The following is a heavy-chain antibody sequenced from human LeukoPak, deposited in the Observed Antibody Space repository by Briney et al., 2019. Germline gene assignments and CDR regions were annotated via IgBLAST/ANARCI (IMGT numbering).Heavy chain of an antibody. V-gene: IGHV1-2*02. CDR2: INPNSGGT. CDR3: ARTPAVLRFLEGAPGLDY. J-gene: IGHJ4*02. Sequence: GASVKVSCKASGYTFTGYYMHWVRQAPGQGLEWMGWINPNSGGTNYAQKFQGRVTMTRDTSISTAYMELSRPRSDDTAVYYCARTPAVLRFLEGAPGLDYWGQGTLVTVSS. CDR1: GYTFTGYY. D-gene: IGHD3-3*01.